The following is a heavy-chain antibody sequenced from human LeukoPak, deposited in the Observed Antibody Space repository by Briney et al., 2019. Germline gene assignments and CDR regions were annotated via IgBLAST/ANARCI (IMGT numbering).Heavy chain of an antibody. J-gene: IGHJ4*02. V-gene: IGHV3-30*02. CDR1: GFTFSSYG. D-gene: IGHD3-22*01. CDR3: ASGYYYDSSGYPDNFDY. Sequence: GGSLRLSCAASGFTFSSYGMHWVRQAPGKGLEWVAFIRYDGSNKYYADSVKGRFTISRDNSKNTLYLQMNSLRAEDTAVYYCASGYYYDSSGYPDNFDYWGQGTLVTVSS. CDR2: IRYDGSNK.